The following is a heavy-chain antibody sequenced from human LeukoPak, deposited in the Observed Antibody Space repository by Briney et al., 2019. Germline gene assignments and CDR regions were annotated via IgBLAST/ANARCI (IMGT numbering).Heavy chain of an antibody. V-gene: IGHV3-30*03. J-gene: IGHJ4*02. CDR3: ARGGYWSDYVFDF. D-gene: IGHD2-15*01. CDR1: GFTFSRNG. CDR2: ISYDGSNK. Sequence: GGSLRLSCAASGFTFSRNGMHWVRQAPGKGLEWVAAISYDGSNKWHADSVKGRFTISRDNSKHTLYLQMNSLRAEDTAVYYCARGGYWSDYVFDFWGPGTLVTVSS.